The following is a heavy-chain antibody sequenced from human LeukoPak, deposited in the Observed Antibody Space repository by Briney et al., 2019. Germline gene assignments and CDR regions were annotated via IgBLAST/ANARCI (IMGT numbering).Heavy chain of an antibody. D-gene: IGHD3-22*01. CDR2: IIPILGIA. V-gene: IGHV1-69*04. CDR1: GGTFSSYA. J-gene: IGHJ4*02. CDR3: ARDITGSSGSL. Sequence: SVKVSCKASGGTFSSYAISWVRQAPGQGLEWMGRIIPILGIANYAQKFQGRVTITADKSTSTAYMELSSLRSEDTAVYYCARDITGSSGSLWGQGTLVTVSS.